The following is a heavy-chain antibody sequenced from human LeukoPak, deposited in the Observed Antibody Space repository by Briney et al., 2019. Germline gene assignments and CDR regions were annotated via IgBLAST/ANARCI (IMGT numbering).Heavy chain of an antibody. CDR2: IYDSGST. D-gene: IGHD3-10*01. CDR3: ARHYGP. CDR1: GGSIRSSYYY. V-gene: IGHV4-39*01. Sequence: SETLSLTCTVSGGSIRSSYYYWGWIRQPPGKGLEWIGSIYDSGSTYYNPSLKSRVTISVDTSKNQFSRKLNSVTAADAAVYXXARHYGPWGQGTLVTVSS. J-gene: IGHJ5*02.